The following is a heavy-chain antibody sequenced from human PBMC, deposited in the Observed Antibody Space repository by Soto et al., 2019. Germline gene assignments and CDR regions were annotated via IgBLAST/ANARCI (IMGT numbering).Heavy chain of an antibody. V-gene: IGHV6-1*01. D-gene: IGHD2-8*01. CDR3: VRLIGNSWLDS. Sequence: QVQLQQSGPGLVKPSQTLSLTCAISGDSVSSNSAVWNWIRQSPSRGLEWLGRTSYRYKLYTDYAESGKSRIPLNPDISSNQVSLHLNSVTPDDTAVYYFVRLIGNSWLDSWGQGTLVTVSS. CDR1: GDSVSSNSAV. J-gene: IGHJ5*01. CDR2: TSYRYKLYT.